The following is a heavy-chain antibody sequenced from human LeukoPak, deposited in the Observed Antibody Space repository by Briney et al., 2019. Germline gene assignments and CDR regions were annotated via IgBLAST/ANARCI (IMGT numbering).Heavy chain of an antibody. V-gene: IGHV5-51*01. Sequence: GESPKIYLHGSGCRLTNYWIGWVRQLPGTGLEWVGIIYPGDSDTRYSPSFQGQVIISADKSISTADLQLRSLKASNTAMFFCARQGERSDLDYLGQGAPVTVSS. CDR2: IYPGDSDT. J-gene: IGHJ4*02. CDR3: ARQGERSDLDY. D-gene: IGHD2-21*01. CDR1: GCRLTNYW.